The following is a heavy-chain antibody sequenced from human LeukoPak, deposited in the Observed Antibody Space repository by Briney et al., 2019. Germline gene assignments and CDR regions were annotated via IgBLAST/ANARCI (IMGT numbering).Heavy chain of an antibody. V-gene: IGHV3-30-3*01. CDR3: AKEITMIVVVIFDAFDI. Sequence: GGFLRLSCAASGFTFSSYAMHWVRQAPGEGLEWVALISYDGSNKYYADSVKGRFTISRDNSKNTLYLQMNSLRAEGTAVYYCAKEITMIVVVIFDAFDIWGQGTMVTVSS. J-gene: IGHJ3*02. D-gene: IGHD3-22*01. CDR1: GFTFSSYA. CDR2: ISYDGSNK.